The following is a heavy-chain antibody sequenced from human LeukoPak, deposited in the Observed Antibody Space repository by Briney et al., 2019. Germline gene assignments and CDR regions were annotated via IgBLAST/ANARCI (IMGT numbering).Heavy chain of an antibody. Sequence: ASVKVSCKVSGYTLTELSMHWVRQAPGKGLEWVGGFDPEDGETIYAQKFQGRVTMTEDTSTDTAYMELSSLRSEDTAVYYCATDTQLRFYAFDIWGQGTMVTVSS. CDR1: GYTLTELS. D-gene: IGHD3-3*01. J-gene: IGHJ3*02. V-gene: IGHV1-24*01. CDR2: FDPEDGET. CDR3: ATDTQLRFYAFDI.